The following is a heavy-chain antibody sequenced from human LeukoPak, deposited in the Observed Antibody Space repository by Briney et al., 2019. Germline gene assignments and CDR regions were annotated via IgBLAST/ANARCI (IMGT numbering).Heavy chain of an antibody. D-gene: IGHD6-13*01. CDR2: MDHSGST. Sequence: SETLSLTCTVSGGSIRRISHYWGWIRQSPGKGLEWIGSMDHSGSTYYNPSLKSRVTISVDASKNQISLNLSSVTAAETAVYYCGSHAAKWLSGSRYGKYNWFAPWGKGTLVTVSS. J-gene: IGHJ5*02. V-gene: IGHV4-39*01. CDR1: GGSIRRISHY. CDR3: GSHAAKWLSGSRYGKYNWFAP.